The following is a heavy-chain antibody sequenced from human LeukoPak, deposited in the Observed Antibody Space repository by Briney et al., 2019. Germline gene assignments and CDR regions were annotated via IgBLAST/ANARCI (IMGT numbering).Heavy chain of an antibody. CDR1: GYTFSSYE. CDR3: ARGRVGATTLDY. D-gene: IGHD1-26*01. J-gene: IGHJ4*02. Sequence: GGSLRVSCAAPGYTFSSYEMNWVRQAPGKGLEWVSYISSSGSTIYYADSVEGRFTISRDNAKNSLYLQMNSLRAEDTAVYYCARGRVGATTLDYWGQGTLVTVSS. V-gene: IGHV3-48*03. CDR2: ISSSGSTI.